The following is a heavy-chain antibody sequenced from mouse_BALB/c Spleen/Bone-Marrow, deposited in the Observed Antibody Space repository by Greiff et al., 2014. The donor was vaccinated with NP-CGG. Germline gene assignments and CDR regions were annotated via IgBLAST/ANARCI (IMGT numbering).Heavy chain of an antibody. CDR1: GYSFTGYT. D-gene: IGHD2-4*01. J-gene: IGHJ4*01. CDR3: VRDYDYGNYAMDY. Sequence: VQLKESGPELVEPGASMKISCKASGYSFTGYTMNWVKQSHGKNLEWIGLINPYNGGTNYNQKFKGKATLTVDKSSSTAYMELLSLTSEDSAVYYCVRDYDYGNYAMDYWGQGTSVTVSS. V-gene: IGHV1-18*01. CDR2: INPYNGGT.